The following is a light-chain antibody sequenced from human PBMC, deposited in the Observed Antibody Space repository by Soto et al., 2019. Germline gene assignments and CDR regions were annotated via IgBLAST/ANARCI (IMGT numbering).Light chain of an antibody. CDR1: SSNIGAGYD. J-gene: IGLJ2*01. CDR3: QSYDSSLSGVV. CDR2: YNT. Sequence: QSVLTQPPSVSGAPGQRVTISCTGSSSNIGAGYDVHWYQHLPGTAPKLLIYYNTNRPSGVPDRFSGSKSGTSASLAITGLQAEDEVDYYCQSYDSSLSGVVFGGGTKLTVL. V-gene: IGLV1-40*01.